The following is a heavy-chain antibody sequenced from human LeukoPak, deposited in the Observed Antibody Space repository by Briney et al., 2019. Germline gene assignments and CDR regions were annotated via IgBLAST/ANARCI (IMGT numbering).Heavy chain of an antibody. CDR2: FNTYSGNT. J-gene: IGHJ4*02. CDR1: GYTFTSYG. Sequence: PGASVKVSCKASGYTFTSYGISWVRQAPGQGLEWMGWFNTYSGNTKYAQNLQGRVTVTTDTSTSTAYMELRSLRSDDTAVYYCVRETSISAAGTRGDNWGQGILVTVS. CDR3: VRETSISAAGTRGDN. D-gene: IGHD6-13*01. V-gene: IGHV1-18*01.